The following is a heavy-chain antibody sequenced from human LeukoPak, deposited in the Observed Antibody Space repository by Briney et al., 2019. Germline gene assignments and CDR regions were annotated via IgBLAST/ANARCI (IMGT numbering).Heavy chain of an antibody. Sequence: ASVKVSCKASGYTFTSYGISWVRQAPGQGLEWMGWISAYNGNTNYAQKLQGRVTMTTGTSTSTAYMELRSLRSDDTAVYYCARDGVRYCSGGSCPRYFDYWGQGTLVTVSS. J-gene: IGHJ4*02. CDR3: ARDGVRYCSGGSCPRYFDY. D-gene: IGHD2-15*01. CDR1: GYTFTSYG. CDR2: ISAYNGNT. V-gene: IGHV1-18*01.